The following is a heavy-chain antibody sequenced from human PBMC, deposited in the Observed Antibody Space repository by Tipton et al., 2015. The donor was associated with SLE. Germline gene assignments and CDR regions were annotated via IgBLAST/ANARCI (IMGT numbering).Heavy chain of an antibody. Sequence: SLRLSCAASGFTFSSYAMSWVRQAPGKGLEWVSVLYSGGRSYFADSVKGRFTISRDYSKDTLFLQMNSLRVEDTAVYYCARDSGDHFYYYMDVWGKGTTVTVSS. D-gene: IGHD7-27*01. CDR3: ARDSGDHFYYYMDV. J-gene: IGHJ6*03. V-gene: IGHV3-66*02. CDR1: GFTFSSYA. CDR2: LYSGGRS.